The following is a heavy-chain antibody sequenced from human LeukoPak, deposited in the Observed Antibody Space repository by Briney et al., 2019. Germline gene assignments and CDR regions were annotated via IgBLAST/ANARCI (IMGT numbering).Heavy chain of an antibody. J-gene: IGHJ4*02. CDR2: IMPMFGTA. V-gene: IGHV1-69*06. CDR1: GGTFISYD. CDR3: ASGRTDIVVVPATLRNYYFDY. Sequence: SVKVSCKASGGTFISYDISWVRQAPGQGLEWMGGIMPMFGTANYAQKFQGRVTITADKSTSTAYMELSSLRSEDTAVYYCASGRTDIVVVPATLRNYYFDYWGQGTLVTVSS. D-gene: IGHD2-2*01.